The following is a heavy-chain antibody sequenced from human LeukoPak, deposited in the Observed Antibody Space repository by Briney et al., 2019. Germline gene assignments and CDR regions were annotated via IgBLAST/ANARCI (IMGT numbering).Heavy chain of an antibody. CDR2: ISWNSGSI. Sequence: GRSLRLSCAASGFTFDDYAMHWVRQAPGKGLEWVSGISWNSGSIGYADSVKGRFTISRDNAKNSLYLQMNSLRAEDTAVYYCAQSFRSWYVHDVFDIWGQGTMVTVSS. V-gene: IGHV3-9*01. D-gene: IGHD6-13*01. J-gene: IGHJ3*02. CDR1: GFTFDDYA. CDR3: AQSFRSWYVHDVFDI.